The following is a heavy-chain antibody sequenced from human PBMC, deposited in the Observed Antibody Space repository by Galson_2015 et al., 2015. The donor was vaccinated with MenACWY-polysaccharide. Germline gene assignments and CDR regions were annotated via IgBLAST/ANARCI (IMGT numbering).Heavy chain of an antibody. CDR1: GFTFSSYS. CDR2: ITSSSSYM. CDR3: ARGHYGVDV. Sequence: SLRLSCAASGFTFSSYSMNWVRQAPGKGLEWVSSITSSSSYMYYADSVKGRFTISRDNSKNSLYLQMHSLRAEDTAVYSCARGHYGVDVWGQGTTVTVSS. V-gene: IGHV3-21*01. J-gene: IGHJ6*02.